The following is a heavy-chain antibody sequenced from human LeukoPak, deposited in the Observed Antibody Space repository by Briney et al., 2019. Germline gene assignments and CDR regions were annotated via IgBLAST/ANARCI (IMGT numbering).Heavy chain of an antibody. CDR3: ARVYDGDAFDI. Sequence: PSETLSLTCAVSGGSISTSNWWSWVRQPPGKGLEWIGEIYHSGSTNYNPSLRSQVTISVDKSKNQFSLKLSSVTAADTAVYYCARVYDGDAFDIWGQGTMVTVSS. CDR1: GGSISTSNW. D-gene: IGHD3-22*01. CDR2: IYHSGST. V-gene: IGHV4-4*02. J-gene: IGHJ3*02.